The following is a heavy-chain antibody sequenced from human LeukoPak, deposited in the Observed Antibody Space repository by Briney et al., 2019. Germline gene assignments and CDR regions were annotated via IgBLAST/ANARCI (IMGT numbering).Heavy chain of an antibody. CDR2: ISTYEGDT. CDR1: GYTFSSFG. J-gene: IGHJ3*02. V-gene: IGHV1-18*01. CDR3: ARGSPLSYSGNPPRSFDT. D-gene: IGHD4-23*01. Sequence: ASVKVSCKASGYTFSSFGISWVRQAPGQGLECMGWISTYEGDTNYVQKLQDRVRMTTDASTNTAYLELRTLSSDDTAVYYCARGSPLSYSGNPPRSFDTWGQGTTVIVSS.